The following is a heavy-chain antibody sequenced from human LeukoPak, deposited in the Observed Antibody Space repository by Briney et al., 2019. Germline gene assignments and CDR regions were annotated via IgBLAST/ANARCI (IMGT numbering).Heavy chain of an antibody. J-gene: IGHJ6*03. CDR3: ARGSSSWMDYYMDV. D-gene: IGHD6-13*01. CDR1: GGSISSGGYS. CDR2: VYYSGST. Sequence: PSETLSLTCAVSGGSISSGGYSWTWIRQPPGKGLECIGHVYYSGSTYYNPSLKSRVTISLDMSKNQFSLKLSSVTAADTAVYYCARGSSSWMDYYMDVWGKGATVTVSS. V-gene: IGHV4-30-4*07.